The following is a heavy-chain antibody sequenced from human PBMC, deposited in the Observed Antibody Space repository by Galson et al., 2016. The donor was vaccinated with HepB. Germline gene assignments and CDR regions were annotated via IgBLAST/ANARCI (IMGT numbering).Heavy chain of an antibody. V-gene: IGHV4-39*07. CDR2: INNSGSA. J-gene: IGHJ4*02. CDR3: ARGRRYHDDSGYYRKEFYFDH. CDR1: GGSISSSPYS. D-gene: IGHD3-22*01. Sequence: SETLSLTCTVSGGSISSSPYSWGWIRQPPGKGLQWIGSINNSGSAYYNPSLQSRVTISVDTSTNQFSLKLSTVTAADTAVYYCARGRRYHDDSGYYRKEFYFDHWGQGTLVPVSS.